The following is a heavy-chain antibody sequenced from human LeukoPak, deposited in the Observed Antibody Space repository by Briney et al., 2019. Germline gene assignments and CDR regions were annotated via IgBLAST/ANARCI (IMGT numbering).Heavy chain of an antibody. CDR2: ISNNGGST. D-gene: IGHD6-13*01. CDR3: ARSKMASSWYGGAFDI. CDR1: GFTFSSCA. Sequence: GGSLRLSCAASGFTFSSCAMHWVRQAPGKGLEYVSAISNNGGSTYHANSVKGRFAISRDNSKNTLYLQMGSLRAEDMAVYYCARSKMASSWYGGAFDIWGQGTVVTVSS. J-gene: IGHJ3*02. V-gene: IGHV3-64*01.